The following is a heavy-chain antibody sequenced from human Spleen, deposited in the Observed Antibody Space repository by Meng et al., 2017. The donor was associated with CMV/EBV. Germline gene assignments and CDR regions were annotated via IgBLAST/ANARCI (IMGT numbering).Heavy chain of an antibody. D-gene: IGHD6-13*01. CDR1: GYTFTGYY. J-gene: IGHJ4*02. CDR3: ARDIAAAQYYFDY. Sequence: ASVKVSCKASGYTFTGYYMHWVRQAPGQGLEWMGWINPNSGGTNYAQKFQGRVTMTRDTSISTAYMELSRLRSDDTAVYYCARDIAAAQYYFDYWGQGTLVTVSS. CDR2: INPNSGGT. V-gene: IGHV1-2*02.